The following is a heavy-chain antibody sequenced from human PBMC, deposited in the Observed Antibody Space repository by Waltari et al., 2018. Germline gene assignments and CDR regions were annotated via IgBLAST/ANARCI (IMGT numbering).Heavy chain of an antibody. V-gene: IGHV3-30-3*01. CDR2: ISYDGSNK. J-gene: IGHJ4*02. Sequence: QVQLVESGGGVVQPGRSLRLSCAASGFTFSSYAMHWVRQAPGKGGGLLAVISYDGSNKYYADSVKGRFTISRDNSKNTLYLQMNSLRAEDTAVYYCARDPLRAGIAARPGYWGQGTLVTVSS. D-gene: IGHD6-6*01. CDR1: GFTFSSYA. CDR3: ARDPLRAGIAARPGY.